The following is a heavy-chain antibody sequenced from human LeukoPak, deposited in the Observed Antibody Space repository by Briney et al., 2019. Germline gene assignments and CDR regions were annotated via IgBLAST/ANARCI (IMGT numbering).Heavy chain of an antibody. CDR1: GYTFSDYY. J-gene: IGHJ4*02. V-gene: IGHV1-2*02. CDR3: ARARGLIYSDYDLFDY. Sequence: ASVKVSCKASGYTFSDYYIHWVRQAPGRGLEWVGWINPKTGGTDYAQRFQGSVTMTRDTSINTAYMELNRLKFDDTAVFYCARARGLIYSDYDLFDYWGQGTLVTVSS. CDR2: INPKTGGT. D-gene: IGHD5-12*01.